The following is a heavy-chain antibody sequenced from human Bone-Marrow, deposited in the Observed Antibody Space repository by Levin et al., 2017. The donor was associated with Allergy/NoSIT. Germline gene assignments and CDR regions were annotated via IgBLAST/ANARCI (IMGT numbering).Heavy chain of an antibody. CDR3: ARDSVLGSGSNSL. Sequence: LAGGSLRLSCAASGFTFSNYWMHWVRQVPGRGLLWVSRIRGDGLHSTDADSVRGRFTISRDNAKNTLYLQMNSLRAEDTAIYYCARDSVLGSGSNSLWGQGTMVTVSS. CDR1: GFTFSNYW. CDR2: IRGDGLHS. V-gene: IGHV3-74*01. J-gene: IGHJ4*02. D-gene: IGHD1-26*01.